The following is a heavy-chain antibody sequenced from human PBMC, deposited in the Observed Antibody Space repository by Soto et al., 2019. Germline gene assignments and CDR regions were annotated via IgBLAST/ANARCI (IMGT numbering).Heavy chain of an antibody. CDR1: GYSFTSYG. Sequence: ASVKLSCKASGYSFTSYGIHCVRQAPGQGLEWMAWISGYNGNTKYAQKLQGRVTMTTDTSTSTAYMELRSLRSDDTAMYYCARGRLNYGDSSFDPWGQGTLVTVSS. CDR2: ISGYNGNT. CDR3: ARGRLNYGDSSFDP. J-gene: IGHJ5*02. V-gene: IGHV1-18*01. D-gene: IGHD4-17*01.